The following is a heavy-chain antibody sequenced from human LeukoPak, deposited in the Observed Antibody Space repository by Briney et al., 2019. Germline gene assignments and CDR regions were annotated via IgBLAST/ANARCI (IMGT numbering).Heavy chain of an antibody. V-gene: IGHV4-34*01. CDR2: INHSGST. CDR3: ARGRYYAFDI. CDR1: GGSFSGYY. D-gene: IGHD2-21*01. J-gene: IGHJ3*02. Sequence: PSETLSLTCAVYGGSFSGYYWSWIRQPPGKGLEWIGEINHSGSTNYNPSLKSRVTISVDTSKNQFSLKLSSVTAADTAVYCCARGRYYAFDIWGQGTMVTVSS.